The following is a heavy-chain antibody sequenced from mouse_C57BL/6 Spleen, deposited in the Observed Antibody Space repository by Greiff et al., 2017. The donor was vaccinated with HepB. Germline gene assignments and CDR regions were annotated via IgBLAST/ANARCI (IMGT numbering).Heavy chain of an antibody. V-gene: IGHV1-61*01. J-gene: IGHJ2*01. CDR2: IYPSDSET. CDR3: AKGGDRSYFDY. CDR1: GYTFTSYW. Sequence: VQLQQPGAELVRPGSSVKLSCKASGYTFTSYWMDWVKQRPGQGLEWIGNIYPSDSETHYNQKFKDKATLTVDKSSSTAYMQLSSLPSEDSAVYYCAKGGDRSYFDYWGQGTTLTVSS. D-gene: IGHD3-3*01.